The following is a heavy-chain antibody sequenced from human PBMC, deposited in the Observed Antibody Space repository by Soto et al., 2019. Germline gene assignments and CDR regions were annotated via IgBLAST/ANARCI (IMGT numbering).Heavy chain of an antibody. J-gene: IGHJ6*02. Sequence: EVQLVESGGGLVQPGGSLRLSCAASGFTFSSYSMNWVRQAPGKGLEWVSYISSSSSTIYYADSVKGRFTISRDNAKNSLYLQMNSLRDEDTAVYYCARSSSSRYQTGMDVWGQGTTVTVSS. CDR3: ARSSSSRYQTGMDV. CDR2: ISSSSSTI. CDR1: GFTFSSYS. V-gene: IGHV3-48*02. D-gene: IGHD6-13*01.